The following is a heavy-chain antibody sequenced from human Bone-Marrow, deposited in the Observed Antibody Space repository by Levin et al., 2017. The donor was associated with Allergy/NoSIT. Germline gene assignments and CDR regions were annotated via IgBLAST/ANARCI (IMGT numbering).Heavy chain of an antibody. V-gene: IGHV4-59*01. Sequence: SQTLSLTCTVSGGSISTYFWSWIRQPPGKGLEWIGHLSSSGSSNYNPSLKSRVTISVDTSKNQLSLKLTSVTAADRAVYYCARDRVITSSNTYYYYGVDGWGQGTTVTVSS. J-gene: IGHJ6*02. CDR1: GGSISTYF. CDR2: LSSSGSS. D-gene: IGHD4-11*01. CDR3: ARDRVITSSNTYYYYGVDG.